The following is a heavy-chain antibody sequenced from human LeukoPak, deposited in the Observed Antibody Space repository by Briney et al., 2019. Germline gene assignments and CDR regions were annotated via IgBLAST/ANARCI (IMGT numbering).Heavy chain of an antibody. V-gene: IGHV3-23*01. CDR2: ISGSGGST. Sequence: PGGSLRLPCAASGFTFSSYAMSWVRQAPGKGLEWVSAISGSGGSTYYADSVKGRFTISRDNSKNTLYLQMNSLRAEDTAVYYCAKVPLVVPAAMYGGFYFDYWGQGTLVTVSS. D-gene: IGHD2-2*01. J-gene: IGHJ4*02. CDR1: GFTFSSYA. CDR3: AKVPLVVPAAMYGGFYFDY.